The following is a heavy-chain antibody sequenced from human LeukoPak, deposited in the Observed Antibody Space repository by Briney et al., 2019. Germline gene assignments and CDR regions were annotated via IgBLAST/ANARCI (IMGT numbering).Heavy chain of an antibody. CDR3: ARPHLSYGDIRDYYYYYMDV. D-gene: IGHD4-17*01. CDR2: ISYDGSNK. V-gene: IGHV3-30*04. J-gene: IGHJ6*03. CDR1: GFTFSSYV. Sequence: PGRSLRLSCAASGFTFSSYVMHWVRQAPGKGLEWVAVISYDGSNKYYADSVKGRFTISRDISKNTVYLQMNSLRAEDTAVYYCARPHLSYGDIRDYYYYYMDVWGKGTTVTVSS.